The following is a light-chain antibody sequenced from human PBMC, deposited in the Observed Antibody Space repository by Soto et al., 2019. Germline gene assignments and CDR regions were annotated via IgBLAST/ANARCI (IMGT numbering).Light chain of an antibody. Sequence: DVVLTQSPLSLPVTLGQPASISCRSSQSLLYSDGSNYLNWFQQRPGQSPRRLIFAVSNRDSGVPDRFSGSGSGTELTLSISRVEAEDIGISYCMQGTYWPYTFGQGTRLEIK. J-gene: IGKJ2*01. V-gene: IGKV2-30*01. CDR3: MQGTYWPYT. CDR1: QSLLYSDGSNY. CDR2: AVS.